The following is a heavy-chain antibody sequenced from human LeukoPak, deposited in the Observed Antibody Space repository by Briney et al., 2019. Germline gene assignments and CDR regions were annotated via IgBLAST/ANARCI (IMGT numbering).Heavy chain of an antibody. Sequence: PGGSLRLSCAASGFTFSSYAMHWVRQAPGKGLEWVSSIRSSGDSTYYADSVKGRFTISRDNSKNTLYLQMNSLRAEDTAVYYCTKVVTDDYWGQGTLVTVSS. V-gene: IGHV3-23*01. D-gene: IGHD4-23*01. CDR2: IRSSGDST. CDR1: GFTFSSYA. CDR3: TKVVTDDY. J-gene: IGHJ4*02.